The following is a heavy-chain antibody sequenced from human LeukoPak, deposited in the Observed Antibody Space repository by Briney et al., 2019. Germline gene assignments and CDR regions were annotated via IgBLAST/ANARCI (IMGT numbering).Heavy chain of an antibody. Sequence: GGSLRLSCGVSVFTFSSYGMLWVPRAPGKGLEWVAYIRYDGSKKYYADPVKGRFTISRENSKNTLYQQMNSMKPEDSAVYYCAKDEGDIVLMVYANYPNYWGQGTLVTVSS. J-gene: IGHJ4*02. D-gene: IGHD2-8*01. CDR1: VFTFSSYG. V-gene: IGHV3-30*02. CDR2: IRYDGSKK. CDR3: AKDEGDIVLMVYANYPNY.